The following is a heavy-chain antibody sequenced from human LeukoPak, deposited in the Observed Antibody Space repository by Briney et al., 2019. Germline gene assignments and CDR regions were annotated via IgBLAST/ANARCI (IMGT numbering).Heavy chain of an antibody. V-gene: IGHV4-59*01. J-gene: IGHJ4*02. CDR1: GGSINHYY. D-gene: IGHD3-10*01. CDR3: ARYNTVNRGFTAVDF. CDR2: IYYTGTT. Sequence: SETLSLTSSVSGGSINHYYGTWIRQPPGRGLEWIGFIYYTGTTNYNPSLKSRVTISVDTSKNQFSLKLSSVTAADTAVYYCARYNTVNRGFTAVDFWGQGTPVTVSS.